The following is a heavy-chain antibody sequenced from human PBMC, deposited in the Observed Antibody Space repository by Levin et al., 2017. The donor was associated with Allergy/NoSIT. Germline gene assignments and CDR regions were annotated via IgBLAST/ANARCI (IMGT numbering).Heavy chain of an antibody. D-gene: IGHD3-10*01. V-gene: IGHV3-23*01. CDR3: ARIRVIRGVVVPLDTFDI. CDR1: GFTFRNYA. CDR2: IGGSGTFT. J-gene: IGHJ3*02. Sequence: ETLSLTCAASGFTFRNYAMSWVRQAPGKGLEWVSGIGGSGTFTKDADSVKGRFTISRDNSKNTLNLQMNSLSTEDTAVYFCARIRVIRGVVVPLDTFDIWGQGAMVTVS.